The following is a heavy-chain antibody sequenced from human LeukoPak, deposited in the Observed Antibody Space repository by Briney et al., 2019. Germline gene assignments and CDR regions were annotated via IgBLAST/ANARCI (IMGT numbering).Heavy chain of an antibody. V-gene: IGHV3-23*01. CDR2: ISGSGGST. D-gene: IGHD3-16*01. Sequence: GGSLRLSCAASGFTFSSYAMSWVRQAPGKGLEWVSAISGSGGSTYYADSVKGRFTISRDNSKNTLYLQMNSLRAEDTAVYYCAKDPHYVWGRSADYFDYWGQGTLVTVSS. J-gene: IGHJ4*02. CDR1: GFTFSSYA. CDR3: AKDPHYVWGRSADYFDY.